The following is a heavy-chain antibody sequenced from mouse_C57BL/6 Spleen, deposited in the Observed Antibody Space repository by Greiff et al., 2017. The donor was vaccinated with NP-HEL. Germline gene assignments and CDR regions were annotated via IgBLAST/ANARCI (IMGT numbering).Heavy chain of an antibody. CDR2: FYPGSGSI. D-gene: IGHD2-3*01. Sequence: LQESGAELVKPGASVKLSCKASGYTFTEYTIHWVKQRSGQGLEWIGWFYPGSGSIKYNEKFKDKATLTADKSSSTVYMELSRLTSEDSAVYFCARHEENGYYYVPAWFAYWGQGTLVTVSA. CDR1: GYTFTEYT. CDR3: ARHEENGYYYVPAWFAY. V-gene: IGHV1-62-2*01. J-gene: IGHJ3*01.